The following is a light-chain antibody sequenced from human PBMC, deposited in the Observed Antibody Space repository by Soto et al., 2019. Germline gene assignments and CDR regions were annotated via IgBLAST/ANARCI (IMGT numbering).Light chain of an antibody. Sequence: DIQMTQSPSTLSGSVGDRVTITCRASQTISSWLAWYQQKPGEAPKLLIYDASSLESGVPSRFSGSGSGTEFTLIISSLQPDDSATYYCQQYRSYWTFGQGTKVAIK. V-gene: IGKV1-5*01. CDR1: QTISSW. CDR2: DAS. CDR3: QQYRSYWT. J-gene: IGKJ1*01.